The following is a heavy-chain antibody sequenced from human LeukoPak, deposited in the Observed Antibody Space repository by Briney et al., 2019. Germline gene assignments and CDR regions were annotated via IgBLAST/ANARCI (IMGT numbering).Heavy chain of an antibody. CDR2: IIPIFGTA. CDR3: ARKGESHDDSSGYIPFDY. CDR1: GFTFSSYA. V-gene: IGHV1-69*01. J-gene: IGHJ4*02. Sequence: GGSLRLSCAASGFTFSSYAISWVRQAPGQGLEWMGGIIPIFGTANYAQKFQGRITITADESTSTAYMELSSLRSEDTAVYYCARKGESHDDSSGYIPFDYWGQGTLVTVSS. D-gene: IGHD3-22*01.